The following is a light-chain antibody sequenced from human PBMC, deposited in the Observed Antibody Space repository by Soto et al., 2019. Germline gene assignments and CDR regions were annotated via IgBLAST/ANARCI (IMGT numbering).Light chain of an antibody. Sequence: QPVLTQSPSASASLGASVKLTCTLSSGYSTYAIAWHQQQSEKGPRFLMKINYDGTHSKGDGFFDRFSGSSSGAERNLTISSLQSEDEADYYCQSLGTGIQVFGGGTKVTVL. V-gene: IGLV4-69*01. CDR2: INYDGTH. CDR3: QSLGTGIQV. CDR1: SGYSTYA. J-gene: IGLJ3*02.